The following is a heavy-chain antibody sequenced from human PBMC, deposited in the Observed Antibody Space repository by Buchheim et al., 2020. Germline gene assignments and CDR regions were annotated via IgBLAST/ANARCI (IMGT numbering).Heavy chain of an antibody. V-gene: IGHV3-48*03. D-gene: IGHD3-10*01. CDR1: GFTFSSYE. J-gene: IGHJ4*02. CDR2: ISSRGSTI. CDR3: ARVEYYGSGSPGID. Sequence: EVQLVESGGGLVQPGGSLRLSCAASGFTFSSYEMNWVRQAPGKGLEWVSYISSRGSTIYYADSVKGRFTISRDNATNSLYLQMNSLRAEDTAVYYCARVEYYGSGSPGIDWGQGTL.